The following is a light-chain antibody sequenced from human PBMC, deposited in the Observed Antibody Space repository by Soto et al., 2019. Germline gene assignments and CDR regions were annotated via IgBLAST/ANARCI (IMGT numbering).Light chain of an antibody. V-gene: IGLV2-23*01. CDR2: EGS. Sequence: QSVLTQPASVSGSPGQSITISCTGTSSDVGSYNLVSWYQQHPDKAPKLMIYEGSKRPSGVSNRFSGSKSGNTASLTISGLQAEDEADYYCCSYTGSNVVFGGGTKLTVL. J-gene: IGLJ2*01. CDR3: CSYTGSNVV. CDR1: SSDVGSYNL.